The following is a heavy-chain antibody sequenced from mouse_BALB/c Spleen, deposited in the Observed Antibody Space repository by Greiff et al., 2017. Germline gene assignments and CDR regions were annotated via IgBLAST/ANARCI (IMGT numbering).Heavy chain of an antibody. J-gene: IGHJ3*01. Sequence: VQLQQSGAELVRPGSSVKISCKASGYAFSSYWMNWVKQRPGQGLEWIGQIYPGDGDTNYNGKFKGKATLTADKSSSTAYMQLSSLTSEDSAVYIGARGRDYDGFAYWGEGTLVTVSA. CDR2: IYPGDGDT. V-gene: IGHV1-80*01. CDR1: GYAFSSYW. D-gene: IGHD2-4*01. CDR3: ARGRDYDGFAY.